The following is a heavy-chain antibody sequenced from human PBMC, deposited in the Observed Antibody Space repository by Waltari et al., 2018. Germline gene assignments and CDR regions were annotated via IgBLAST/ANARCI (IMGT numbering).Heavy chain of an antibody. D-gene: IGHD6-13*01. J-gene: IGHJ6*02. Sequence: QVQLVQSGAEVKKPGASVKVSCKASGYTFTGYYMHWVRQAPGPGLEWMGRINPNSGGTNYAQKFQGRVTMTRDTSISTAYMELSRLRSDDTAVYYCARDYSSSWYSAYYYYGMDVWGQGTTVTVSS. CDR2: INPNSGGT. CDR1: GYTFTGYY. V-gene: IGHV1-2*06. CDR3: ARDYSSSWYSAYYYYGMDV.